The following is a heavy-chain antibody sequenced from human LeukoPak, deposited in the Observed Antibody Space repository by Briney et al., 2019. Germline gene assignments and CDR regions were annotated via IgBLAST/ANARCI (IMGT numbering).Heavy chain of an antibody. CDR3: ASLSGSYFGIDY. CDR2: IYYSGST. Sequence: SETLSLTCAVSGYSISSSNWWGWIRQPPGKGLEWIGYIYYSGSTYYNPSLKSRVTMSVDTSKNQFSLKLSSVTAVDTAVYCCASLSGSYFGIDYWGQGTLVTVSS. V-gene: IGHV4-28*01. D-gene: IGHD1-26*01. J-gene: IGHJ4*02. CDR1: GYSISSSNW.